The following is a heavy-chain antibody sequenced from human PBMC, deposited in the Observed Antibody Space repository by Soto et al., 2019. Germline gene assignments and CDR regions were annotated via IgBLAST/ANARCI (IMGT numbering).Heavy chain of an antibody. CDR1: GFTFSSYA. D-gene: IGHD3-22*01. Sequence: PGGSLRLSCAASGFTFSSYAMSWVRQAPGKGLERVSAISGSGGSTYYADSVKGRFTISRDNSKSTLYLQMNSLRAEDTAVYYCAKDIISVEYYYDSSGYYALPFDYWGQGTLVTVSS. V-gene: IGHV3-23*01. CDR3: AKDIISVEYYYDSSGYYALPFDY. CDR2: ISGSGGST. J-gene: IGHJ4*02.